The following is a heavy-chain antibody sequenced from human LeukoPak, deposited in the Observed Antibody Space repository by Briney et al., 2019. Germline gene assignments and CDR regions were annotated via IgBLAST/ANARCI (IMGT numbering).Heavy chain of an antibody. D-gene: IGHD1-20*01. Sequence: ASVKVSCKASGYTFTSYDINWVRQATGQGLEWMGWMNPNSGNTGYAQKFQGRVTMTRNTSISTAYMELSSLRSEDTAVYYCVAQGYNWNAYESLGYFDYWGQGILVTVSS. CDR2: MNPNSGNT. CDR3: VAQGYNWNAYESLGYFDY. V-gene: IGHV1-8*01. CDR1: GYTFTSYD. J-gene: IGHJ4*02.